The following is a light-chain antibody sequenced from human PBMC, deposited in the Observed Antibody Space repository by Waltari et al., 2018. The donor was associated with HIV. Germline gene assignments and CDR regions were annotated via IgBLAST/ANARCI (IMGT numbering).Light chain of an antibody. CDR1: SSDVGGYNY. CDR3: SSYAGRNNVV. J-gene: IGLJ2*01. CDR2: DVS. Sequence: QSALTQPPSASGSPGQSVTISCTGTSSDVGGYNYVSWYQQHPGKAPKLMIYDVSKRPSGVPDRFSGSKSGNTASLTVLGLQAEDEADYYCSSYAGRNNVVFGGGTKVTVL. V-gene: IGLV2-8*01.